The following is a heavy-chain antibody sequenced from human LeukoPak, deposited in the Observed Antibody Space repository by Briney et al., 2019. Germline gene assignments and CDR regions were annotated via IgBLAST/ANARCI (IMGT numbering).Heavy chain of an antibody. V-gene: IGHV4-4*07. D-gene: IGHD3-3*01. CDR3: ARDLEYYDFWSGQDYYGMDV. J-gene: IGHJ6*02. CDR2: IYTSGST. CDR1: GGSISSYY. Sequence: SETLSLTCTVSGGSISSYYWSWIRQPAGKGLEWIGRIYTSGSTNYNPSLKSRVTMSVDTSKNQFSLKLSSVTAADTAVYYCARDLEYYDFWSGQDYYGMDVCGQGTTVTVSS.